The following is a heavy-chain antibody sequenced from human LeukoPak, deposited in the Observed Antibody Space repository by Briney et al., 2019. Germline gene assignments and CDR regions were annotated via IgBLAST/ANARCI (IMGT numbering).Heavy chain of an antibody. Sequence: SQTLSLTCTVSGGSISNSDYYWSWIRQSPGKGLEWVGYIYFNGYTYYSPSLRSRLAISIDTSKNHFSLNLTSVTAADTAVYYCARVANGDYFDFWGQGTLVTVSS. D-gene: IGHD4-17*01. J-gene: IGHJ4*02. CDR3: ARVANGDYFDF. CDR1: GGSISNSDYY. CDR2: IYFNGYT. V-gene: IGHV4-30-4*01.